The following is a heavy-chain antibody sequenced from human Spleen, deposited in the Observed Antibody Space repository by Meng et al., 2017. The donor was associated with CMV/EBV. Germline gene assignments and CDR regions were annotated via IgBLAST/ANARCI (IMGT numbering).Heavy chain of an antibody. CDR2: ISGSGGST. CDR1: GFTFSSYA. Sequence: GESLKISCAASGFTFSSYAMSWVRQAPGKGLEWVSAISGSGGSTYYADSVKGRFTISRDNSKNTLYLQMNSLRAEDTAVYYCAHYGSGYYFDYWGQGTLVTVSS. V-gene: IGHV3-23*01. J-gene: IGHJ4*02. D-gene: IGHD3-10*01. CDR3: AHYGSGYYFDY.